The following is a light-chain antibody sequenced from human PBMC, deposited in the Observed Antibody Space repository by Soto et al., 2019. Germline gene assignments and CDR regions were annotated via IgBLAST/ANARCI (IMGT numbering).Light chain of an antibody. J-gene: IGKJ1*01. CDR2: AAS. CDR1: ESIRTW. Sequence: DIQMTQSPSTLSASIGDRVTINCRASESIRTWLAWYQHKPGNAPKLLIYAASSLQRGVPSRFSGSGSGTDFTLTISSLQPEDFATYYCQQSYSTPRTFGQGTKVDI. CDR3: QQSYSTPRT. V-gene: IGKV1-39*01.